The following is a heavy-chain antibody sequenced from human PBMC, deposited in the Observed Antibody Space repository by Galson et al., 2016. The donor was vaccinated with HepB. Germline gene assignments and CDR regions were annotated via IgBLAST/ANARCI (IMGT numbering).Heavy chain of an antibody. CDR1: GFSLSSTGMR. CDR3: ARTDGTYFDY. V-gene: IGHV2-70*04. D-gene: IGHD1-14*01. CDR2: IDWDDDK. Sequence: PALVKPTQTLTLTCTFSGFSLSSTGMRVSWIRQPPGKALEWLARIDWDDDKFYSTSLKTRLTISKDTSKNQVVLTVTNMDPVDTATYYCARTDGTYFDYWGQGTLVTVPS. J-gene: IGHJ4*02.